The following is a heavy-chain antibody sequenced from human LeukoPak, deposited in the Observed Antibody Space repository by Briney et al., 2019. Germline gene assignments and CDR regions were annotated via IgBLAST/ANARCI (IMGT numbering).Heavy chain of an antibody. CDR3: ARPAFGYGDSAYWYFDL. J-gene: IGHJ2*01. D-gene: IGHD4-17*01. CDR1: GGSISSSSYY. Sequence: NSSETLSLTCTVSGGSISSSSYYWGWIRQPPGKGLEWIGSIYYSGSTYYNPSLKSRVTISVDTSKNQFSLKLSSVTAADTAVYYCARPAFGYGDSAYWYFDLWGRGTLVTVSS. V-gene: IGHV4-39*01. CDR2: IYYSGST.